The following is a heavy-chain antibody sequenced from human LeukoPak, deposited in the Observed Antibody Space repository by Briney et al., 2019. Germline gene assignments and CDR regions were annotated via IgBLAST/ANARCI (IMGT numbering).Heavy chain of an antibody. Sequence: GSLRLSCTASGFTFGDYAMSWVRQAPGKGLEWVSFIRSKAYGGTTEYAASVKGRFTISRDNSKNTLYLQMNSLRPEDTAVYYCAKGGSGSCYSEGDYWGQGTLVTVSS. CDR2: IRSKAYGGTT. CDR3: AKGGSGSCYSEGDY. D-gene: IGHD2-15*01. CDR1: GFTFGDYA. J-gene: IGHJ4*02. V-gene: IGHV3-49*04.